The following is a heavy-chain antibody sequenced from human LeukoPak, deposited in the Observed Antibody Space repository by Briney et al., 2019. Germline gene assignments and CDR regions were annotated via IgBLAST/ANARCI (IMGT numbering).Heavy chain of an antibody. V-gene: IGHV3-11*06. J-gene: IGHJ4*02. Sequence: RGSLTLCCAASGFTFSDYYMSWIRQAPGKGLEWVSYISSSSSYTKYTDSVKVRFTISRDNAKNSMYLQVNSLRAEDTAVYYCARGTGTTAYFDYWGQGALVTVSS. CDR1: GFTFSDYY. CDR3: ARGTGTTAYFDY. D-gene: IGHD1-1*01. CDR2: ISSSSSYT.